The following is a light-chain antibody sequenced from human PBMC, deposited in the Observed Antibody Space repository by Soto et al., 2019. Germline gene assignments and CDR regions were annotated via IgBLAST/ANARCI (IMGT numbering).Light chain of an antibody. Sequence: QSVLTQPPSVSAAPGQKVTISCSGSRSNIGDKYVSWYQQVPGTAPKLLIYENDKRPSEIPDRFSGSKSGTSATLGITGLQTGDEADYYCETWDLSLSAVVFGGGTKLTVL. J-gene: IGLJ3*02. CDR1: RSNIGDKY. CDR2: END. V-gene: IGLV1-51*02. CDR3: ETWDLSLSAVV.